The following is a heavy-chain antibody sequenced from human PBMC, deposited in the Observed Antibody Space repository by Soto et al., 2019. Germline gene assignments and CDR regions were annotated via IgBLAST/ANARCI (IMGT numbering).Heavy chain of an antibody. CDR2: IVVGSGNT. CDR1: GFTFTSSA. CDR3: AAGPLDYDFWSGYYGSGMDV. J-gene: IGHJ6*02. V-gene: IGHV1-58*01. Sequence: SVKVSCKASGFTFTSSAVQWVRQARGQRLEWIGWIVVGSGNTNYAQKFQERVTITRDMSTSTAYMELSSLRSEDTAVYYCAAGPLDYDFWSGYYGSGMDVWGQGTTVTVSS. D-gene: IGHD3-3*01.